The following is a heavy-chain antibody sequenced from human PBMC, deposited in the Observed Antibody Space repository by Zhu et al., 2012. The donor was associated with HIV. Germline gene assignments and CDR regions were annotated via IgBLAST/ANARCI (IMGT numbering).Heavy chain of an antibody. J-gene: IGHJ4*02. CDR2: IYTSGST. CDR1: GGSISSYY. V-gene: IGHV4-4*09. D-gene: IGHD3-10*01. CDR3: ARGLGGSGSVDY. Sequence: QVQLQESGPGLVKPSETLSLTCTVSGGSISSYYWSWIRQPPGKGLEWIGYIYTSGSTNYNPSLKSRVTISVDTSKNQFSLKLSSVTAADTAVYYCARGLGGSGSVDYWGQGTLVTVSS.